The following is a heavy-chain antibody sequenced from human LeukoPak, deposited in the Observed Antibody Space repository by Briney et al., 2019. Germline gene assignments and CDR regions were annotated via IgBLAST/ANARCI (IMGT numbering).Heavy chain of an antibody. V-gene: IGHV7-4-1*02. D-gene: IGHD3-22*01. CDR1: GYTFSTYP. CDR2: INTNTGSP. Sequence: GATVKVSCKASGYTFSTYPMDWVRQAPGQGLEWMGWINTNTGSPTYAQGLTGRFVFSLDTSVSTAFLQINSLEAEDTALYYCVRGIDTTGYFNYWGQGTLVTVSS. CDR3: VRGIDTTGYFNY. J-gene: IGHJ4*02.